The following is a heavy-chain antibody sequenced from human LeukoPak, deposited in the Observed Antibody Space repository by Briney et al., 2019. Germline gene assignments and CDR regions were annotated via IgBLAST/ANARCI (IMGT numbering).Heavy chain of an antibody. CDR1: GYTFTSYD. D-gene: IGHD6-6*01. J-gene: IGHJ4*02. Sequence: ASVKVSCKASGYTFTSYDINWVRQAPGKGLEWMGGFDPEDGETIYAQKFQGRVTMTEDTSTDTAYMELSSLRSEDTAVYYCATVGIAARPREDYWGQGTLVTVSS. CDR2: FDPEDGET. CDR3: ATVGIAARPREDY. V-gene: IGHV1-24*01.